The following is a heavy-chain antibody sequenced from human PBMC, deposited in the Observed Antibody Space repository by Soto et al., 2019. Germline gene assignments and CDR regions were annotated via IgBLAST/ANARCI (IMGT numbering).Heavy chain of an antibody. CDR2: IKQDGGEK. D-gene: IGHD3-3*01. Sequence: GGSLRLSCAASGFTFSSYWMSWVRQAPGKGLEWVANIKQDGGEKYYVDSVKGRFTISRDNAKNSLYLQMNSLRAEDTAVYYCATDEIWSASYYYYGMDVWGQGTTVTVSS. V-gene: IGHV3-7*04. J-gene: IGHJ6*02. CDR1: GFTFSSYW. CDR3: ATDEIWSASYYYYGMDV.